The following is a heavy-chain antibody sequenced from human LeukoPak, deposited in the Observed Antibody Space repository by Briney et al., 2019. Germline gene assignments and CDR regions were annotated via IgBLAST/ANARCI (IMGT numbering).Heavy chain of an antibody. CDR3: ARDSGSYFYYYYYGMDV. CDR1: GFTFNSYA. J-gene: IGHJ6*02. V-gene: IGHV3-23*01. Sequence: PGGSLRLSCAASGFTFNSYAMNWVRQAPGKGLEWVSSVSGSGGRTYYADSVKGRFTISRDNSKNTLYLQMNSLRAEDTAVYYCARDSGSYFYYYYYGMDVWGQGTTVTVSS. CDR2: VSGSGGRT. D-gene: IGHD1-26*01.